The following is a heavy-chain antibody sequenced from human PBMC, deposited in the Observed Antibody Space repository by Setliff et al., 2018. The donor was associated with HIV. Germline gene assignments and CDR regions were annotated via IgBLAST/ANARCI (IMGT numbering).Heavy chain of an antibody. V-gene: IGHV3-49*04. CDR3: TRESGGATDY. J-gene: IGHJ4*02. CDR1: GFTFGDYA. CDR2: IRNKAYGGTT. D-gene: IGHD3-16*01. Sequence: GESLKISCTASGFTFGDYAMTWVRQAPGKGLEWVSFIRNKAYGGTTVYAASVKGRFTMSRDDSKGIVYLQMNSLKTDDTAVYYCTRESGGATDYWGQGTLVTVSS.